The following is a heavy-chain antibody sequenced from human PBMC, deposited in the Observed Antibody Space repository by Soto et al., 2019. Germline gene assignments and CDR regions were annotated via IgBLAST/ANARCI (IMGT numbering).Heavy chain of an antibody. CDR1: GFIFSNAW. CDR2: IKSKPDGATT. D-gene: IGHD2-15*01. CDR3: IVDPDSFDP. Sequence: EVQLVESGGGLVKPGGSLRLACTTSGFIFSNAWMSWVRQAPGKGLEWVGRIKSKPDGATTDYAAPVNGRFTISRDDSKNTVFLQMNSLKTEDTAVYYCIVDPDSFDPWGQGTLVTVSS. J-gene: IGHJ5*02. V-gene: IGHV3-15*01.